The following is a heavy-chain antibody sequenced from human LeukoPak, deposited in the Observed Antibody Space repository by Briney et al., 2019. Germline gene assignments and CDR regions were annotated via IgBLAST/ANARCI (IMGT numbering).Heavy chain of an antibody. Sequence: ASVKVSCKASGYTFTGYYMRWVRQAPGQGLEWMGWINPNSGGTNYAQKFQGRVTMTRDTSISTAYMELSRLRSDDTAVYYCATGPGYCSSTSCYRGWFDPWGQGTLVTVSS. CDR3: ATGPGYCSSTSCYRGWFDP. CDR1: GYTFTGYY. CDR2: INPNSGGT. D-gene: IGHD2-2*01. V-gene: IGHV1-2*02. J-gene: IGHJ5*02.